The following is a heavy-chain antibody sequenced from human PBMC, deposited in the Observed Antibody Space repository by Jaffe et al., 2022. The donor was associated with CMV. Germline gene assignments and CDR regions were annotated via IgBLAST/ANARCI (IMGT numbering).Heavy chain of an antibody. D-gene: IGHD1-26*01. V-gene: IGHV1-3*01. CDR2: INAGNGNT. CDR1: GYTFTSYA. J-gene: IGHJ4*02. CDR3: ARGSLVGWELPATDY. Sequence: QVQLVQSGAEVKKPGASVKVSCKASGYTFTSYAMHWVRQAPGQRLEWMGWINAGNGNTKYSQKFQGRVTITRDTSASTAYMELSSLRSEDTAVYYCARGSLVGWELPATDYWGQGTLVTVSS.